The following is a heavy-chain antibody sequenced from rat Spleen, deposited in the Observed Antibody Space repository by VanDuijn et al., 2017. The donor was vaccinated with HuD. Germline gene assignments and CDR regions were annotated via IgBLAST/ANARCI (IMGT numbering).Heavy chain of an antibody. J-gene: IGHJ2*01. CDR2: ITSGGSNT. CDR3: ANAYNKDYYFDY. Sequence: EVQLVESGGGLVQPGRSLKLSCAASGFTFSSFAMAWVRQAPKKGLEWVATITSGGSNTYYPDSVKGRFTISRDNAKSTLYLQMDSLRSEDTATYYCANAYNKDYYFDYWGQGVMVTVSS. D-gene: IGHD1-10*01. CDR1: GFTFSSFA. V-gene: IGHV5-25*01.